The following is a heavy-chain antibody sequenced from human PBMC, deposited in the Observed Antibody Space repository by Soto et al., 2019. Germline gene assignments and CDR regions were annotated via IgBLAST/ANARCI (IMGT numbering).Heavy chain of an antibody. J-gene: IGHJ4*02. CDR1: GGSISSYY. D-gene: IGHD3-3*01. CDR2: IYYSGST. V-gene: IGHV4-59*01. CDR3: ARSITIFGVVTGAIDY. Sequence: SETLSLTCTVSGGSISSYYWSWIRQPPGKGLEWIGYIYYSGSTNYNPPLKSRVTISVDTSKNQFSLKLSSVTAADTAVYYCARSITIFGVVTGAIDYWGQGTLVTVSS.